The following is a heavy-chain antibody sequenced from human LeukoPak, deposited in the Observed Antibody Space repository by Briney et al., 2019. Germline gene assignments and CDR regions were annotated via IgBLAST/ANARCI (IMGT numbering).Heavy chain of an antibody. Sequence: GGSLRLSCAASGFTFSDYGMHWVRQAPGKGLEWVAFIRYDGSNKYYADSVKGRFTISRDNSKNTLYLQMNSLRAEDTAVYYCAREYSYGHYYMDVWGKGTTVTVSS. CDR1: GFTFSDYG. V-gene: IGHV3-30*02. CDR2: IRYDGSNK. D-gene: IGHD5-18*01. J-gene: IGHJ6*03. CDR3: AREYSYGHYYMDV.